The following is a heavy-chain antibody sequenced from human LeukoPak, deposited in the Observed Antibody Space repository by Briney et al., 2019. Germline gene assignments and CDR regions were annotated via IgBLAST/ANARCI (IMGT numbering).Heavy chain of an antibody. CDR2: IYYSGST. Sequence: SETLSLTCTVSGGSISSYYWSWIRQPPGKGLEWIGYIYYSGSTNYNPSLKSRVTISVDTSKNQFSLKLSSVTAADTAVYYCARGGGLDYYYYYMDVWGKGTTVTVSS. J-gene: IGHJ6*03. CDR3: ARGGGLDYYYYYMDV. D-gene: IGHD3-16*01. CDR1: GGSISSYY. V-gene: IGHV4-59*01.